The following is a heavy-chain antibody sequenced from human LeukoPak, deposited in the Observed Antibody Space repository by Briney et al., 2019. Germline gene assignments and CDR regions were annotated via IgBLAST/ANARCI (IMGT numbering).Heavy chain of an antibody. CDR1: GDSISSKSV. CDR2: VYYRSKWSK. Sequence: SQTLSLTCGISGDSISSKSVWNWIRQSPSRGLEWLGRVYYRSKWSKNYAVSVKSRITINPDTSTNQFSLQLSSVTAEDTAVYYCARGDQDFDFWGQGTLVTVSS. D-gene: IGHD5-24*01. J-gene: IGHJ4*02. V-gene: IGHV6-1*01. CDR3: ARGDQDFDF.